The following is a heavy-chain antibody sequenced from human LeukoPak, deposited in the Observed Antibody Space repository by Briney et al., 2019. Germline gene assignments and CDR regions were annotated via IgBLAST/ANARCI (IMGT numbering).Heavy chain of an antibody. J-gene: IGHJ6*02. CDR1: GYTFTSYG. D-gene: IGHD1-26*01. CDR2: ISAYNGNT. CDR3: ARDPRSGSYFGFEYYYYGMDV. Sequence: ASVKVSCKASGYTFTSYGISWLRQAPGQGLEWMGWISAYNGNTNYAQKLQGRVTMTTATSTSTAYMELRSLRSDDTAVYYCARDPRSGSYFGFEYYYYGMDVWGQGTTVTVCS. V-gene: IGHV1-18*01.